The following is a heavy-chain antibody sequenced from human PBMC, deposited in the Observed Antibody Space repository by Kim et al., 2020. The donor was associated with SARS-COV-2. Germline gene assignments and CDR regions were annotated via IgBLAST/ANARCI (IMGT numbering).Heavy chain of an antibody. D-gene: IGHD6-13*01. Sequence: SETLSLICTVSGGSISSYYWSWIRQPPGKGLEWIGYIYYSGSTNYNPSLKSRVTISVDTSKNQFSLKLSSVTAADTAVYYCARAVIAAAGTGYYYGMDVWGQGTTVTVSS. CDR1: GGSISSYY. CDR3: ARAVIAAAGTGYYYGMDV. J-gene: IGHJ6*02. CDR2: IYYSGST. V-gene: IGHV4-59*01.